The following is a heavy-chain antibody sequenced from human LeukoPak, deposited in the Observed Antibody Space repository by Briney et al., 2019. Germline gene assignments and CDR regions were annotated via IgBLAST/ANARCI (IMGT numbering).Heavy chain of an antibody. Sequence: GGSLRLSCAASGFTFSDYYMSWIRQTPGKGLEWVSYISSSGSAMFYADSVKGRFTISRDDAKNSLYLQMNSLRAEDTAVYYCARVTGATIDYWGQGTLVTVSS. V-gene: IGHV3-11*01. CDR3: ARVTGATIDY. J-gene: IGHJ4*02. CDR2: ISSSGSAM. D-gene: IGHD5-12*01. CDR1: GFTFSDYY.